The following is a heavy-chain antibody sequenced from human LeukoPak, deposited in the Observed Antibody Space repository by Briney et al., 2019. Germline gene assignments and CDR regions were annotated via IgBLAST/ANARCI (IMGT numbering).Heavy chain of an antibody. CDR3: ASPHPIKSGYGKTDNYYYYMDV. CDR2: IRYDGSNK. J-gene: IGHJ6*03. Sequence: GGSLRLSCAASGFTFSSYGMHWVRQAPGKGLEWVAFIRYDGSNKYYADSVKGRFTISRDNSKNTLSLQMNSLRAEDTAVYYCASPHPIKSGYGKTDNYYYYMDVWGKGTTVTVSS. D-gene: IGHD5-12*01. CDR1: GFTFSSYG. V-gene: IGHV3-30*02.